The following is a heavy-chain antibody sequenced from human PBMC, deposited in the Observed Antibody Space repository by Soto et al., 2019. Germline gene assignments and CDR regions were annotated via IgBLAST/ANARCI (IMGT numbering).Heavy chain of an antibody. CDR2: INPNSGGT. D-gene: IGHD3-22*01. CDR3: AREGYYDSSGYPFL. V-gene: IGHV1-2*02. CDR1: GYTFTSYG. Sequence: ASVKVSCKASGYTFTSYGISWVRQAPGQGLEWMGWINPNSGGTNYAQKFQGRVTMTRDTSISTAYMELSRLRSDDTAVYYCAREGYYDSSGYPFLWGQGTLVTVSS. J-gene: IGHJ4*02.